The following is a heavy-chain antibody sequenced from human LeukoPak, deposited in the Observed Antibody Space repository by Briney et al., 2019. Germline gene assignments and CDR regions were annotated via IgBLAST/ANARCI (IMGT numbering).Heavy chain of an antibody. J-gene: IGHJ4*02. CDR3: ARDLVHTARGY. CDR2: ISSSGSTI. CDR1: GFTFSSYE. D-gene: IGHD5-18*01. V-gene: IGHV3-48*03. Sequence: GGSLRLPCAASGFTFSSYEMNWVRQAPGKGLEWVSYISSSGSTIYYADSVKGRFTISRDNAKNSLYLQMNSLRAEDTAVYYCARDLVHTARGYWGQGTLVTVSS.